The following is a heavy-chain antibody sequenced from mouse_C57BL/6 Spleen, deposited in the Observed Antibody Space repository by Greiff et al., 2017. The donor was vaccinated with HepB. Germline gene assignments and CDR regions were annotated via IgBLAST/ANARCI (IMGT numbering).Heavy chain of an antibody. CDR3: ARGTAQALAWFAY. J-gene: IGHJ3*01. Sequence: VQLKESGAELARPGASVKLSCKASGYTFTSYGISWVKQRTGQGLEWIGEIYPRSGNTYYNEKFKGKATLTADKSSSTAYMELRSLTSEDSAVYFCARGTAQALAWFAYWGQGTLVTVSA. CDR2: IYPRSGNT. CDR1: GYTFTSYG. V-gene: IGHV1-81*01. D-gene: IGHD3-2*02.